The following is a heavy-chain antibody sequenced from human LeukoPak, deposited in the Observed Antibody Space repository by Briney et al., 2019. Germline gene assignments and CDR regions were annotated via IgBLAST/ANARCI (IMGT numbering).Heavy chain of an antibody. CDR2: ISVYNDNT. CDR1: GYTFSSYG. J-gene: IGHJ4*02. D-gene: IGHD1-7*01. V-gene: IGHV1-18*01. Sequence: ASVKVSCKASGYTFSSYGITWVRQAAGQGLEWMGWISVYNDNTNYAQKFQDRVTMTTEISTSTAYMELRSLRSDDTAVYYCARCVDNWNYVDYFDYWGQGTLVTVSS. CDR3: ARCVDNWNYVDYFDY.